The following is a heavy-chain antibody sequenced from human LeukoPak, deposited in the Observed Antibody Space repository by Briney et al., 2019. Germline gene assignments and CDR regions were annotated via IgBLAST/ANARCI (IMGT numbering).Heavy chain of an antibody. D-gene: IGHD3-10*01. Sequence: ASVKVSCKASGYTFTSYDINWVRQATGQGLEWMGWMNPNSGNTNYAQKLQGRVTMTTDTSTSTAYMELRSLRSDDTAVYYCARVPQYYYGSDFDIWGQGTMVTVSS. CDR3: ARVPQYYYGSDFDI. V-gene: IGHV1-18*01. CDR1: GYTFTSYD. J-gene: IGHJ3*02. CDR2: MNPNSGNT.